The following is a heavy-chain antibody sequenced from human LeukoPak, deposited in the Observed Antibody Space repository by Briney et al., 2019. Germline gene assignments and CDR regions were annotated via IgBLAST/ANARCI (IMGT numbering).Heavy chain of an antibody. D-gene: IGHD5-24*01. V-gene: IGHV1-24*01. CDR3: AREWRGLYGYPPYPFDP. CDR1: GYTLTELS. Sequence: ASVTVSCTVSGYTLTELSMHWVRQAPGKGLEWMGGFDPEDGETIYAQKFQGRVTMTEDTSTDTAYMELSSLRSEDTAVYYCAREWRGLYGYPPYPFDPWGQGTLVTVSS. CDR2: FDPEDGET. J-gene: IGHJ5*02.